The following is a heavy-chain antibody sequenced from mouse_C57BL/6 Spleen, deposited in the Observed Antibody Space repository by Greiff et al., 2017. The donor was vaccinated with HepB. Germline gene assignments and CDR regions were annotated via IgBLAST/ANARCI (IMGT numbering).Heavy chain of an antibody. Sequence: VQLQQPGAELVKPGASVKMSCKASGYTFTSYWITWVKQRPGQGLAWIGDIYPGSGSTNYNEKFKSKATLTVDTSSSTAYMQLSSLTSEDSAVYDCARGGLYGNSSAWFAYWGQGTLVTVSA. CDR1: GYTFTSYW. V-gene: IGHV1-55*01. D-gene: IGHD2-1*01. CDR3: ARGGLYGNSSAWFAY. J-gene: IGHJ3*01. CDR2: IYPGSGST.